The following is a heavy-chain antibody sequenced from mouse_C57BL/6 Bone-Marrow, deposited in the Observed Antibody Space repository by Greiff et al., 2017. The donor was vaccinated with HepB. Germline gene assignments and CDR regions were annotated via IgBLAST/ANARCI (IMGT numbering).Heavy chain of an antibody. CDR2: ISDGGSYT. CDR3: ARDRYDGYYWFAY. Sequence: EVQLVESGGGLVKPGGSLKLSCAASGFTFSSYAMSWVRQTPEKRLEWVATISDGGSYTYYPDNVKGRFTISRDNAKNNLYLQMSHLKSEDTAMYYCARDRYDGYYWFAYWGQGTLVTVSA. CDR1: GFTFSSYA. V-gene: IGHV5-4*01. D-gene: IGHD2-3*01. J-gene: IGHJ3*01.